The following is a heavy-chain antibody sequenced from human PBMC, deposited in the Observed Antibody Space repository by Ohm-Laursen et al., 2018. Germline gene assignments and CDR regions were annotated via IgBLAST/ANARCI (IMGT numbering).Heavy chain of an antibody. V-gene: IGHV2-26*01. Sequence: TQTLTLTCTVSGFSLSNARMGVSWIRQPPGKALEWLAHIFSNDEKSYSTSLKSRLTIPKDTSKSQVVLTMTNMDPVDTATYYCARIHINCSGGSCYLVLFDYWGQGTLVTVSS. CDR1: GFSLSNARMG. CDR3: ARIHINCSGGSCYLVLFDY. D-gene: IGHD2-15*01. J-gene: IGHJ4*02. CDR2: IFSNDEK.